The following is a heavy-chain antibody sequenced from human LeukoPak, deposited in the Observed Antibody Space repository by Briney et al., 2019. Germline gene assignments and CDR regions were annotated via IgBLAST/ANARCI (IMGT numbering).Heavy chain of an antibody. D-gene: IGHD3-16*02. CDR3: AREVSYDYVWGSYRTFDY. CDR2: INPSGGST. J-gene: IGHJ4*02. V-gene: IGHV1-46*01. Sequence: GASVKVSCKASGYTFTSYYMHWVRQAPGQGLEWMGIINPSGGSTSYAQKFQGRVTMTRDMSTSTVYMELSSLRSEDTAVYYCAREVSYDYVWGSYRTFDYWGQGTLVTVSS. CDR1: GYTFTSYY.